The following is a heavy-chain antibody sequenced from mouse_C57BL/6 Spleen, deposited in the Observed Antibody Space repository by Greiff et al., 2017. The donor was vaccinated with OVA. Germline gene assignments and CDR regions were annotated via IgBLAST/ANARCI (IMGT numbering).Heavy chain of an antibody. CDR3: ARWNDGDSLAY. V-gene: IGHV14-2*01. J-gene: IGHJ3*01. Sequence: VQLQQSGAELVKPGASVKLSCTASGFTITDYYMHWVKQRPEQGLEWIGRIDPEDGETKYAPKFQGKATITADTSSNTAYLQLSSLTSEDSAVYYCARWNDGDSLAYWGQGTLVTVSA. D-gene: IGHD2-3*01. CDR1: GFTITDYY. CDR2: IDPEDGET.